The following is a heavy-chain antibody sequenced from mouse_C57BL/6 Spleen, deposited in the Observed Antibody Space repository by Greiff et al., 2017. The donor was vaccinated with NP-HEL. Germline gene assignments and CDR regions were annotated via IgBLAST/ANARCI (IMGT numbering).Heavy chain of an antibody. D-gene: IGHD4-1*02. CDR3: ASGSTGTGFAY. CDR1: GFSLTSYG. Sequence: VMLVESGPGLVAPSQSLSITCTVSGFSLTSYGVDWVRQSPGKGLEWLGVIWGVGSTNYNSALKSRLSISKDNSKSQVFLKMNSLQTDDTAMYYCASGSTGTGFAYWGQGTLVTVSA. CDR2: IWGVGST. J-gene: IGHJ3*01. V-gene: IGHV2-6*01.